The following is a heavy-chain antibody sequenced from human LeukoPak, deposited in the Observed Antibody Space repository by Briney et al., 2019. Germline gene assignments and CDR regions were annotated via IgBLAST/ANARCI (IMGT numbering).Heavy chain of an antibody. V-gene: IGHV3-7*01. CDR3: ARTAGYSYGSLGY. D-gene: IGHD5-18*01. CDR1: GFTFSSYS. Sequence: PGGSLRLSCAASGFTFSSYSMNWVRQAPGKGLEWVANIKQDGNEKYYVDSVKGRFTISRDNAKNSLYLQMNSLRAEDTAVYYCARTAGYSYGSLGYWGQGTLVTVSS. CDR2: IKQDGNEK. J-gene: IGHJ4*02.